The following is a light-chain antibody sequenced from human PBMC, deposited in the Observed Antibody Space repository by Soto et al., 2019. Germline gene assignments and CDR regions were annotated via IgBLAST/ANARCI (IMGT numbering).Light chain of an antibody. Sequence: VLTQSPGTLSLSPGERATLSCRASQTVRNNYLAWYQQKPGQAPRLLIDDASSRATGILDRFSGGGSGTDFTLTSSRLEPEDFAVYYCQQVSSYPLTFGGGTKVEI. J-gene: IGKJ4*01. CDR1: QTVRNNY. CDR2: DAS. CDR3: QQVSSYPLT. V-gene: IGKV3-20*01.